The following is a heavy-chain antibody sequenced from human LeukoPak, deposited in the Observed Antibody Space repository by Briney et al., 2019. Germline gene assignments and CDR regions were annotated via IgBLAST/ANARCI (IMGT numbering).Heavy chain of an antibody. Sequence: SETLSLTCTVSGGSISSYYWSWIRQPAGKGLEWIGRIYTSGSTNYNPSLKSRVTMSVDTSKNQFSLKLSSVTAADTAVYYCARDRQYYYDSSSYDYYYYYYMDVWGKGTTVTVSS. V-gene: IGHV4-4*07. CDR1: GGSISSYY. J-gene: IGHJ6*03. D-gene: IGHD3-22*01. CDR2: IYTSGST. CDR3: ARDRQYYYDSSSYDYYYYYYMDV.